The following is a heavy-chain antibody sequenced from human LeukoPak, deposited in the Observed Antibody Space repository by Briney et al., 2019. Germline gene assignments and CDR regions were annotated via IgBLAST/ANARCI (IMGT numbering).Heavy chain of an antibody. V-gene: IGHV3-23*01. CDR3: AKGLVDYFDY. Sequence: GGSLRLSCAASGFTFSSYAMTWVRQAPGKGLEWVSAVSGSGGSTYYADSVKGRFTISRDNSKDTLYLQMNSLRAEDTAVYYCAKGLVDYFDYWGQGTLVTVSS. CDR2: VSGSGGST. D-gene: IGHD2-8*02. J-gene: IGHJ4*02. CDR1: GFTFSSYA.